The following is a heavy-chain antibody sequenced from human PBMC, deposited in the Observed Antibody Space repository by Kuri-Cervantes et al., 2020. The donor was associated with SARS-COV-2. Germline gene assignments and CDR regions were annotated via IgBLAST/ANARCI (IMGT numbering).Heavy chain of an antibody. CDR2: INHSGST. D-gene: IGHD3-22*01. V-gene: IGHV4-34*01. J-gene: IGHJ5*02. CDR3: ARDRSRAYYYDSSGFGA. Sequence: SETLSLTCAVYGGSFSGYYRSWIRQPPGKGLEWIGEINHSGSTNYNPSLKSRVTISVDTSKNQFSLKLSSVTAADTAVYYCARDRSRAYYYDSSGFGAWGQGTLVTVSS. CDR1: GGSFSGYY.